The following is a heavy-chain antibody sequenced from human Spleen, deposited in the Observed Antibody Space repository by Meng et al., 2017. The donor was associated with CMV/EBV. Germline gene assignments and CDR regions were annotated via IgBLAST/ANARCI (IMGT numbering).Heavy chain of an antibody. V-gene: IGHV3-7*01. CDR1: GFSLSDYF. J-gene: IGHJ3*02. CDR2: IKQDGSEK. D-gene: IGHD1-26*01. Sequence: GESLKISCAASGFSLSDYFMSWVRQAPGKGLEWVANIKQDGSEKYYVDSVKGRFTISRDNAKNSLYLQMNSLRAEDTAVYYCARVKSGRGAFDIWGQGTMVTVSS. CDR3: ARVKSGRGAFDI.